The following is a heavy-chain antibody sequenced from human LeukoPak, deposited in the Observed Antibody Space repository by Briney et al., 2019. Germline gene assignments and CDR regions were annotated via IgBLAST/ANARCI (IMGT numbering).Heavy chain of an antibody. J-gene: IGHJ1*01. D-gene: IGHD6-19*01. CDR3: SGWYGVHRFQH. V-gene: IGHV1-24*01. CDR2: FDPEDGET. Sequence: ASVKVSCKVSGYTLTELSMHWVRQAPGKGLEWMGGFDPEDGETIYAQKFQGSVTMTEDTSTDTAYMELSSLRSEDTAVYYCSGWYGVHRFQHWGQGTLVTVSS. CDR1: GYTLTELS.